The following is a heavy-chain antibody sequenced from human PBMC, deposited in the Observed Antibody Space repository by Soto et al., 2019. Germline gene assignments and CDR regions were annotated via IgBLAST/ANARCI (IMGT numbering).Heavy chain of an antibody. CDR1: GFTFSSYA. V-gene: IGHV3-30-3*01. Sequence: QVQLVESGGGVVQPGRSLRLSCAASGFTFSSYAMHWVRQAPGKGLEWVAVISYDGSNKYYADSVKGGFTISRDNSKNTLYLQMNSLRAEDTAVYYCARDDLYYYDMDVWGQGTTVTVSS. CDR2: ISYDGSNK. J-gene: IGHJ6*02. CDR3: ARDDLYYYDMDV.